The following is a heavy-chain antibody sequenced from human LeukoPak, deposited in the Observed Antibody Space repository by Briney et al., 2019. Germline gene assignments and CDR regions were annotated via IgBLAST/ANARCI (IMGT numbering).Heavy chain of an antibody. J-gene: IGHJ6*02. CDR2: IYTSGST. CDR1: GGSISSYY. CDR3: ARTFGSGYATYYYGMDV. Sequence: ASETLSLTCTVSGGSISSYYWSWIRQPAGKGLEWIGRIYTSGSTNYNPSLKSRVTISVDTSKNQFSLKLSSVTAADTAVYYCARTFGSGYATYYYGMDVWGQGTTVTVSS. V-gene: IGHV4-4*07. D-gene: IGHD3-22*01.